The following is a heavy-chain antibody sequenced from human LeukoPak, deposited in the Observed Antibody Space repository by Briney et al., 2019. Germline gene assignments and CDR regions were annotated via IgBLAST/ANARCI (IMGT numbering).Heavy chain of an antibody. CDR1: GFTFSNFG. J-gene: IGHJ1*01. CDR3: AKDLEEYYHDSSGYVGYFQH. Sequence: GRSLRLSCAASGFTFSNFGMHWVRQAPGKGLEWVAVISYDGSDKCYADSVKGRFTISRDNSKNTLYLQMNSLGAEDTAVYYCAKDLEEYYHDSSGYVGYFQHWGQGTLVTVSS. V-gene: IGHV3-30*18. CDR2: ISYDGSDK. D-gene: IGHD3-22*01.